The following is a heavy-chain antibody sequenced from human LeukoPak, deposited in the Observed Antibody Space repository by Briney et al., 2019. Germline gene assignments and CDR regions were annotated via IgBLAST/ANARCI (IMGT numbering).Heavy chain of an antibody. V-gene: IGHV3-23*01. J-gene: IGHJ4*02. D-gene: IGHD6-19*01. CDR1: GFTFSRYA. CDR2: ISADGDDT. Sequence: GGSLRLSCAVSGFTFSRYAMSWVRQAPGKGLEWVSIISADGDDTKIADSVKGRFTVSRDNSKNMLSLQMNSLRAEDTGVYYCAKLKDTYSRGRYDCWGQGTLVTVSS. CDR3: AKLKDTYSRGRYDC.